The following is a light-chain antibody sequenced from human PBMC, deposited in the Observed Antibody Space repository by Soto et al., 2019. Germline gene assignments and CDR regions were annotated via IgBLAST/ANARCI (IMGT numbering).Light chain of an antibody. V-gene: IGLV1-40*01. Sequence: QSVLTQPPSVSGAPGQRVTISCTGSSSNIGAGYDLHWYRQLPGTAPKLLIYDDNNRPSGVPDRFSGSKSGTSASLAISGLQAEDEVDYYCQSYDSSLSGYVFGTGTKVTVL. J-gene: IGLJ1*01. CDR1: SSNIGAGYD. CDR3: QSYDSSLSGYV. CDR2: DDN.